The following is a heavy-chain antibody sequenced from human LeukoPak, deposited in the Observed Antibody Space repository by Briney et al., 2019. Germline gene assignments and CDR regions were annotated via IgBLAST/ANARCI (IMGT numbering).Heavy chain of an antibody. CDR1: GFTFSTYG. CDR2: ISSDGSNK. D-gene: IGHD3-9*01. J-gene: IGHJ4*02. CDR3: AKEKFDWGTMYYFDY. V-gene: IGHV3-30*18. Sequence: GGSLRLSCAASGFTFSTYGMHWVRQAPGKGLEWVAVISSDGSNKYYADSVKGRITVSRDNSKNTLSLQMNSLRPEDTAVYYCAKEKFDWGTMYYFDYWGQGTLVTVSS.